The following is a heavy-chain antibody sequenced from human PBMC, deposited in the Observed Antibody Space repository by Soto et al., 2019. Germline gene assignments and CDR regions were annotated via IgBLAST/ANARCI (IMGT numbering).Heavy chain of an antibody. CDR3: AKGLRIAAAGTLGFFDY. CDR1: GFTFRSYA. CDR2: VTDSGGST. J-gene: IGHJ4*02. V-gene: IGHV3-23*01. D-gene: IGHD6-25*01. Sequence: GGSLRLSCAASGFTFRSYAMTWVRQAPGKGLEWVSSVTDSGGSTHYADSVKGRFTISRDNSKNTLYLQMNSLRAEDTAVYYCAKGLRIAAAGTLGFFDYWGGGTLVTVSS.